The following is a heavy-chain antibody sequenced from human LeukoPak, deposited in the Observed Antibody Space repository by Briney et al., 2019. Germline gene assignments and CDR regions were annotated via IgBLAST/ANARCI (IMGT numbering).Heavy chain of an antibody. V-gene: IGHV3-11*06. D-gene: IGHD1-14*01. CDR3: ARHRGPTLYNTVYFDC. Sequence: GGSLRLSCAASGFSFSDSYMSWIRQAPGKGLEWVSYISSSSTYINYADSVKGRFTISRDNSKNTLDLQMNSLRAEDKAVYYCARHRGPTLYNTVYFDCWGQGTLVTVSS. CDR1: GFSFSDSY. CDR2: ISSSSTYI. J-gene: IGHJ4*02.